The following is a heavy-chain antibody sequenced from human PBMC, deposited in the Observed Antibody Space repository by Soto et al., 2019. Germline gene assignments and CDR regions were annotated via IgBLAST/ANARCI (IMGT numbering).Heavy chain of an antibody. D-gene: IGHD3-9*01. J-gene: IGHJ4*02. CDR1: GFTVSSNY. Sequence: EVQLVESGGGLVQPGGSLRLSCAASGFTVSSNYMSWVRQAPGKGLEWVSVIYSGGRTYSADSVKGRFTIYRDNSKNTLYLQMNSLRGEDTAVYYCASVGDDSLTGFSWGQGTLVTVSS. CDR2: IYSGGRT. CDR3: ASVGDDSLTGFS. V-gene: IGHV3-66*01.